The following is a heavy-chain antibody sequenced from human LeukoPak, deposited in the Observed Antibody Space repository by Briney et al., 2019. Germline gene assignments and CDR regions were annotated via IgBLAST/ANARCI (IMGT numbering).Heavy chain of an antibody. V-gene: IGHV1-69*02. CDR2: IIPILGIA. CDR1: GCTFSSYT. J-gene: IGHJ4*02. D-gene: IGHD5-24*01. Sequence: SVKVSCKASGCTFSSYTISWVRQAPGQGQEWMGRIIPILGIANYAQKFQGRVTITADKSTSTAYMELSSLRSEDTAVYYCARGVEMATIGFDYWGQGTLVTVSS. CDR3: ARGVEMATIGFDY.